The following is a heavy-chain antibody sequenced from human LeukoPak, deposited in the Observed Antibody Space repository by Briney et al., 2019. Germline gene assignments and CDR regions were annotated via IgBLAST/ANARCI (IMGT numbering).Heavy chain of an antibody. J-gene: IGHJ3*02. D-gene: IGHD3-22*01. CDR2: IIPIFGTA. CDR1: GGTFSSYA. CDR3: ARVANYYDSSGYQPDDAFDI. V-gene: IGHV1-69*06. Sequence: SVKVSCKASGGTFSSYAISWVRQAPGQGLEWMGGIIPIFGTANYAQKFQGRVTITADKSTSTAYMELSRLRSEDTAVYYCARVANYYDSSGYQPDDAFDIWGQGTMVTVSS.